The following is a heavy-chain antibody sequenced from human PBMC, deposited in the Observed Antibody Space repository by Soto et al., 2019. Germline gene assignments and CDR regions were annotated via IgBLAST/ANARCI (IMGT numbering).Heavy chain of an antibody. CDR2: IYWDDDK. V-gene: IGHV2-5*02. D-gene: IGHD3-16*01. J-gene: IGHJ4*02. Sequence: GLDLEWLALIYWDDDKRYSPSLKSRLTITKDTSKNQVVLTMTNMDPVDTATYYCAHSGLDYWEYYFDYWGQGTLVTVSS. CDR3: AHSGLDYWEYYFDY.